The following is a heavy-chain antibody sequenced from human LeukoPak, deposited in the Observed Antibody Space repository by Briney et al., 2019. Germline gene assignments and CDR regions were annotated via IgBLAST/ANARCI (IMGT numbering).Heavy chain of an antibody. Sequence: ASVKVSCKASGYTFTGYYKHWVRQAPGQGLEWMGWINPNSGGTNYAQKFQGWVAMTRDTSISTAYMELSRLRSDDTAVYYCARDLSRAGPIAAAGRVGYYFDYWGQGTLVTVSS. J-gene: IGHJ4*02. CDR1: GYTFTGYY. V-gene: IGHV1-2*04. D-gene: IGHD6-13*01. CDR2: INPNSGGT. CDR3: ARDLSRAGPIAAAGRVGYYFDY.